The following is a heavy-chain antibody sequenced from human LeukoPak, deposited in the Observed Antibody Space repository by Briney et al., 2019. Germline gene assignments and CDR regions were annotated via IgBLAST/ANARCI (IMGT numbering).Heavy chain of an antibody. Sequence: SETLSLTCTVSGGSISSSSYYWGWIRQPPGKGLEWIGSIYYSGSTYYNPSLKSRVTISVDTSKNQFSLKLSSVTAADTAVYYCAGWYSSSWYWFDPWGQGTLVTVSS. CDR1: GGSISSSSYY. J-gene: IGHJ5*02. D-gene: IGHD6-13*01. CDR2: IYYSGST. CDR3: AGWYSSSWYWFDP. V-gene: IGHV4-39*01.